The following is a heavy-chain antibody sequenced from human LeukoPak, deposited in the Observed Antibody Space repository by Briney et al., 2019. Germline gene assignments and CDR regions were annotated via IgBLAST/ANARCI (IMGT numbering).Heavy chain of an antibody. Sequence: ASVKVSCKASGYTFTSYGISWVRQAPGQGLEWMGWISAYNGNTNYAQKLQGRVTMTTDTSTSTAYMELRSLRSDDTAVYYCARGPNYGARSDYLDYWGQGTLVTVSS. CDR3: ARGPNYGARSDYLDY. V-gene: IGHV1-18*01. D-gene: IGHD3-10*01. CDR1: GYTFTSYG. J-gene: IGHJ4*02. CDR2: ISAYNGNT.